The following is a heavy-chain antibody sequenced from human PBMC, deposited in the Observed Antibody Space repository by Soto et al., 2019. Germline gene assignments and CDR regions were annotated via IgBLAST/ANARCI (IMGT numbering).Heavy chain of an antibody. V-gene: IGHV1-18*01. J-gene: IGHJ6*02. CDR1: GYTFTSYG. CDR3: ARDVFYDSSGYYYVSKSYYYYGMDV. D-gene: IGHD3-22*01. Sequence: QVQLVQSGAEVKKPGASVKVSCKASGYTFTSYGISWVRQAPGQGLEWMGWISAYNGNTNYAQKLQGRVTMTTDTSKSTAYMELRSLRSDDTAVYYCARDVFYDSSGYYYVSKSYYYYGMDVWGQGTTVTVSS. CDR2: ISAYNGNT.